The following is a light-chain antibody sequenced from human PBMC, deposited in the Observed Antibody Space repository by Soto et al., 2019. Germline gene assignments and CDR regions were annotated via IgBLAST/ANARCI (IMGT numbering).Light chain of an antibody. CDR1: SSNIGNNA. Sequence: QSVLTQPPSVSEAPRQRVTISCSGSSSNIGNNAVNWYQQLPGKAPKLLIYYDDLLPSGVSDRFSGSKSGTSAYLAISGLQYEDEADYYCAAWDDSLNVWVFGGGTKLTVL. CDR3: AAWDDSLNVWV. CDR2: YDD. J-gene: IGLJ3*02. V-gene: IGLV1-36*01.